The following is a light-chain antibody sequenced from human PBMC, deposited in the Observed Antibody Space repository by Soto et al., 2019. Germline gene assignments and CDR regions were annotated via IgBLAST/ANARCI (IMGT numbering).Light chain of an antibody. CDR3: CSYAGDYTGV. CDR1: SGHSSYI. Sequence: QSVLTQSSSASASLGSSVKLTCTLSSGHSSYIIAWHQQQPGKAPRYLMKLEGSGSYNKGSGVPDRFSGSSSGADRYLTISNLQSEDEADYYCCSYAGDYTGVFGGGTKLTVL. J-gene: IGLJ3*02. CDR2: LEGSGSY. V-gene: IGLV4-60*03.